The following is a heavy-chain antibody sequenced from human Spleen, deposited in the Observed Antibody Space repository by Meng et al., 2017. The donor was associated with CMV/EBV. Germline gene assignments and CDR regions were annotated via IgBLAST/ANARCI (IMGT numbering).Heavy chain of an antibody. V-gene: IGHV3-53*01. CDR2: LYRGGET. CDR1: GFTVSSNY. D-gene: IGHD2-15*01. J-gene: IGHJ4*02. Sequence: GGSLRLSCTASGFTVSSNYMSWVRRAPGKGLDWVSTLYRGGETFYANSVMGRLIISRDNSKNTLYLQMNSLRAEDTAVYYCAKGCSDYRCYIQNWGQGTLVTVSS. CDR3: AKGCSDYRCYIQN.